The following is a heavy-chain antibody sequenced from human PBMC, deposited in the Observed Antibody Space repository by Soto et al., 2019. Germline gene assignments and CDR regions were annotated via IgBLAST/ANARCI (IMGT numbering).Heavy chain of an antibody. CDR3: AKGPHPLRFFDY. D-gene: IGHD3-3*01. V-gene: IGHV3-23*01. J-gene: IGHJ4*02. CDR1: GFTFSSYA. CDR2: ISGSGGST. Sequence: VGSLRLSCAASGFTFSSYAMSWVRQAPGKGLEWVSAISGSGGSTYYADSVKGRFTISRDNSKNTLYLQMNSLRAEDTAVYYCAKGPHPLRFFDYWGQGTLVTVSS.